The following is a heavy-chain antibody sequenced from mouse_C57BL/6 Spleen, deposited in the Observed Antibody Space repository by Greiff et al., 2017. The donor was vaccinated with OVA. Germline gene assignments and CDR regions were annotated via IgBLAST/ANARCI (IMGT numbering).Heavy chain of an antibody. D-gene: IGHD1-1*01. J-gene: IGHJ4*01. CDR2: IFPGSGST. V-gene: IGHV1-75*01. Sequence: QVQLQQSGPELVKPGASVKISCKASGYTFTDYYINWVKQRPGQGLEWIGWIFPGSGSTYYNEKFKGKATLTVDKSSSTAYMLLSSLTSEDSAVYFCARGGPYGSRGYAMDYWGQGTSVTVSS. CDR3: ARGGPYGSRGYAMDY. CDR1: GYTFTDYY.